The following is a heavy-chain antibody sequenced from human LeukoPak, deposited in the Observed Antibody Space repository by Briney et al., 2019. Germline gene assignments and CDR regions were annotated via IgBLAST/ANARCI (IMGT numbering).Heavy chain of an antibody. J-gene: IGHJ6*02. CDR3: ARGVYCSSTSCLGDYYYYYGMDV. D-gene: IGHD2-2*01. CDR2: INHSGST. V-gene: IGHV4-34*01. Sequence: SETLSLTCAVYGGSFSGYYWSWIRQPPGKGLEWIGEINHSGSTNYNPSLKSRVTILVDTSKNQFSLKLSSVTAADTAVYYCARGVYCSSTSCLGDYYYYYGMDVWGQGTTVTVPS. CDR1: GGSFSGYY.